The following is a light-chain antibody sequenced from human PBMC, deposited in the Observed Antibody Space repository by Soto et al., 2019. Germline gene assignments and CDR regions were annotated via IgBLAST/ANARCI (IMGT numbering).Light chain of an antibody. V-gene: IGLV1-47*01. CDR1: SSNIGSNY. CDR2: RNN. J-gene: IGLJ2*01. Sequence: QSVLTQAPSASGIPGQRVTISCSGRSSNIGSNYVYWYQQLPGTAPKLLIYRNNQRPSGVPDRFSGSKSGTSASLAISGLRSEDEADYYCAAWDDSLSGDVVFGGGTQLTVL. CDR3: AAWDDSLSGDVV.